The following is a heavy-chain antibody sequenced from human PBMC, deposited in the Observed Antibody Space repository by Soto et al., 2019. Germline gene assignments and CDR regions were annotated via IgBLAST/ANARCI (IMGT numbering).Heavy chain of an antibody. Sequence: QVQLVQSGSEVKKPGSSVKVSCKASGGIFSSYAVDWVRLAPGQGLEWVGGIIPIFGIANYAQKFQGRVTITTDKSTTTAYMELSSLRSEDTAVYYCARVREPGSGWFDPWGQGTLVTVSS. CDR3: ARVREPGSGWFDP. J-gene: IGHJ5*02. CDR2: IIPIFGIA. CDR1: GGIFSSYA. V-gene: IGHV1-69*17. D-gene: IGHD1-26*01.